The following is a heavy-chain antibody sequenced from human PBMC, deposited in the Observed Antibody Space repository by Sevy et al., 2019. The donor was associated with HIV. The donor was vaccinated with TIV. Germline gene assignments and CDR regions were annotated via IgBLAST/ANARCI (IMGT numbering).Heavy chain of an antibody. CDR2: ISSSNSYI. J-gene: IGHJ4*02. CDR3: ARDNLGIAVADY. D-gene: IGHD6-19*01. Sequence: GGSLRLSCAASGFTFSSYNMNWVRQAPGKGLEWVSSISSSNSYIYYADSVKGRFTISRDIAKNSLYLQMNSLRAEDTAVYYWARDNLGIAVADYWGQGTLVTVSS. V-gene: IGHV3-21*01. CDR1: GFTFSSYN.